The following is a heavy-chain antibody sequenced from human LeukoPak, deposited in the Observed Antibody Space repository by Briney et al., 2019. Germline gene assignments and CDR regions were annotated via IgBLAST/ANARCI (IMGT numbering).Heavy chain of an antibody. CDR3: ARDTHYYDSTSDAFDI. J-gene: IGHJ3*02. CDR2: IYHSGST. Sequence: SETLSLTCAVSGGSISSSNWWSWVRQPPGKGLEWIGEIYHSGSTNYNPSLKSRVTISVDKSKNQFSLKLSSVTAADTAVYYCARDTHYYDSTSDAFDIWGQGTMVTVSS. D-gene: IGHD3-22*01. CDR1: GGSISSSNW. V-gene: IGHV4-4*02.